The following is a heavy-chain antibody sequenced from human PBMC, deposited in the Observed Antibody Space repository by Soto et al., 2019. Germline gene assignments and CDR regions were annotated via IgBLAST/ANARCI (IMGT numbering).Heavy chain of an antibody. V-gene: IGHV1-18*01. CDR3: AREREYCPNGVCYLVYFDY. CDR1: GVTFTSYC. J-gene: IGHJ4*02. CDR2: ISAYNGNT. D-gene: IGHD2-8*01. Sequence: PVEAPCEACGVTFTSYCLMWVCQSPGQGLVWMGWISAYNGNTNYAQKLQGRVTMTTDTSTSTAYMELRSLRSDDTAVYYCAREREYCPNGVCYLVYFDYWGKGTLVTVSS.